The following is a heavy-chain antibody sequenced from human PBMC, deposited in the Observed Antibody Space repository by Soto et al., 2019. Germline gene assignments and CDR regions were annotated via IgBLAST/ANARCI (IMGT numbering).Heavy chain of an antibody. CDR2: IXXXXGGT. J-gene: IGHJ4*02. V-gene: IGHV1-2*02. Sequence: ASVKVSCKASGYTFTGYYMHLVRQAPGQGLEWMXWIXXXXGGTXYXXXXXXRVTMTRDTSISTAYMELSRLRSDDTDVYYCARDYSSSWYLNQSGYWGQGTLVTVSS. CDR1: GYTFTGYY. CDR3: ARDYSSSWYLNQSGY. D-gene: IGHD6-13*01.